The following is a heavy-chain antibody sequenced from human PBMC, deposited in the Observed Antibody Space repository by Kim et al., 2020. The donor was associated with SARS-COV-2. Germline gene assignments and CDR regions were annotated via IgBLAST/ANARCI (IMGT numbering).Heavy chain of an antibody. D-gene: IGHD6-19*01. J-gene: IGHJ3*02. CDR3: ARREPGGWYEDAFDI. V-gene: IGHV4-39*01. Sequence: PALKTPVTISVDTSQNQFSLKLSCVTAADAAVYYCARREPGGWYEDAFDIWGQGAMVTVSS.